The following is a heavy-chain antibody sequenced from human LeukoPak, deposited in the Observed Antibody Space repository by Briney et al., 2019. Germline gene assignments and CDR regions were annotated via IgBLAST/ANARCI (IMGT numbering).Heavy chain of an antibody. CDR3: VRDDGAYYQHSMDV. D-gene: IGHD3-16*01. Sequence: GGSLRLSCVVSGFNFNNHEMNWVRQAPGKGLEWVSYISSSGSSRYYADSVKGRFTISRDNAKNSMYLQMNSLRVEDTAVYCCVRDDGAYYQHSMDVRGKGTTVTVSS. CDR2: ISSSGSSR. CDR1: GFNFNNHE. V-gene: IGHV3-48*03. J-gene: IGHJ6*03.